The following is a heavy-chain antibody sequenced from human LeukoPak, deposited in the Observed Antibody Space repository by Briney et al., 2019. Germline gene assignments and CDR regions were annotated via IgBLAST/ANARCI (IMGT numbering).Heavy chain of an antibody. CDR2: INEDGSTT. V-gene: IGHV3-74*03. Sequence: PGGSLSLSCAASGFXFSRYWIHWVRHSPGKGLVWVSRINEDGSTTTYADSVKGRFTISRDNAKNTLHLQMNSLRAEDTAVYYCARGVPPCFDPWGQGTLVTVSS. CDR1: GFXFSRYW. CDR3: ARGVPPCFDP. J-gene: IGHJ5*02. D-gene: IGHD3-10*01.